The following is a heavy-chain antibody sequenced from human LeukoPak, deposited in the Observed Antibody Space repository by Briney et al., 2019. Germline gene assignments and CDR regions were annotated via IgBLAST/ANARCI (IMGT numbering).Heavy chain of an antibody. J-gene: IGHJ5*02. Sequence: GGSLRLSCAASGFTFSRYWMTWVRQAPGKGLEWVANIKEDGSKKNYVDSVKGRFTISRDNSKNTLCLQMNSLRAEDTAVYYCAKAGYYDRSGYPNWFDPWGQGTLVTVSS. CDR2: IKEDGSKK. CDR1: GFTFSRYW. V-gene: IGHV3-7*03. CDR3: AKAGYYDRSGYPNWFDP. D-gene: IGHD3-22*01.